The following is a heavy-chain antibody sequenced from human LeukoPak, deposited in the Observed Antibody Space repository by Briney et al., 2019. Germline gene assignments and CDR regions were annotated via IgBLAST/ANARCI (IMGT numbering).Heavy chain of an antibody. CDR2: ISSSSSYI. Sequence: GGSLRLSCAASGFTFSSYSMNWVRQAPGKGLEWVSSISSSSSYIYYADSVKGRFHISRDNAKNSLYLQMNSLRAEDTAVYYCARDTHSRYGGNENDYWGQGTLVTVPS. V-gene: IGHV3-21*01. CDR1: GFTFSSYS. J-gene: IGHJ4*02. CDR3: ARDTHSRYGGNENDY. D-gene: IGHD4-23*01.